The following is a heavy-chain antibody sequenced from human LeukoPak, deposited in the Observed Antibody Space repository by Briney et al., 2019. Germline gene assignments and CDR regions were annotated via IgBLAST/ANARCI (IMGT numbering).Heavy chain of an antibody. CDR3: ARQGIHLWFDF. CDR1: GFTFSSYA. Sequence: GGSLRLSCAASGFTFSSYAMHWVRQAPGKGLEWVAVISYDGSNKYYADSVKGRFTISRDNSKNTLCLQMNSLRAEDTAVYYCARQGIHLWFDFWGQGTLVTVSS. V-gene: IGHV3-30-3*01. CDR2: ISYDGSNK. D-gene: IGHD5-18*01. J-gene: IGHJ4*02.